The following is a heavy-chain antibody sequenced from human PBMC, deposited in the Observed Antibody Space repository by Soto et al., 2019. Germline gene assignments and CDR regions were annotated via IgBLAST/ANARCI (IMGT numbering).Heavy chain of an antibody. D-gene: IGHD5-12*01. V-gene: IGHV1-18*01. CDR2: ISAYNGNT. CDR3: ATDPLTAGYGSPKLWY. CDR1: GYTFTSYG. Sequence: GASVKVSCKASGYTFTSYGISWVRQAPGQGLEWMGWISAYNGNTNYAQKLQGRVTMTTDTSTNTAYMELSSLRSEDTAVYYCATDPLTAGYGSPKLWYWGQGTLVTVSS. J-gene: IGHJ4*02.